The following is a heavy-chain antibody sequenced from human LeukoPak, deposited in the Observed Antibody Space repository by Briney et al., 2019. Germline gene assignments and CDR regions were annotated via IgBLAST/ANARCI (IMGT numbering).Heavy chain of an antibody. J-gene: IGHJ5*02. CDR3: ARGQPGIAVALKAS. D-gene: IGHD6-19*01. V-gene: IGHV1-2*02. CDR1: GYTFTGYY. CDR2: INPNSGGT. Sequence: ASVKVSCKACGYTFTGYYMHWVRQDPGQGLEWMEWINPNSGGTNYAQQFQGRVTMTRDTSISTAYMELSRLRSDDTAVYYCARGQPGIAVALKASWGQGTLVTASS.